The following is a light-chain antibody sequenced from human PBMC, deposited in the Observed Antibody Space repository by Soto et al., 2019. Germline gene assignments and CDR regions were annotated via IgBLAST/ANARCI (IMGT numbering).Light chain of an antibody. CDR2: TNN. CDR1: SSNIGNFY. J-gene: IGLJ7*01. V-gene: IGLV1-47*01. Sequence: QSVLTQPPSASGTPGQRVTISCSGRSSNIGNFYVYWYQQLPGTAPELLIYTNNQRPLGVPDRFSGSKSGTSASLAISGLRSEDEADYYCAAWDDSLSGPGVFGGGTQLTVL. CDR3: AAWDDSLSGPGV.